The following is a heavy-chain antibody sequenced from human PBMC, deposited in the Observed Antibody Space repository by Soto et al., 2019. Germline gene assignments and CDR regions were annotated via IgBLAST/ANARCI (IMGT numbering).Heavy chain of an antibody. D-gene: IGHD6-13*01. CDR2: IYYSGST. CDR3: ARRPAAADAYFQH. V-gene: IGHV4-39*01. J-gene: IGHJ1*01. CDR1: GGSISSSSYY. Sequence: SETLSLTCTVSGGSISSSSYYWGWIRQPPGKGLEWIGSIYYSGSTYYNPSLKSRVTISVDTSKNQFSLKLSSVTAADTAVYYCARRPAAADAYFQHWGQGTLVTVSS.